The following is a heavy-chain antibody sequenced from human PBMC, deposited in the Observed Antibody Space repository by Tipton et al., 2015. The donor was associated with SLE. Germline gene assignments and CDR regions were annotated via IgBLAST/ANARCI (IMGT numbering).Heavy chain of an antibody. D-gene: IGHD3/OR15-3a*01. CDR1: GFSFSTYW. CDR2: INTHGSFT. Sequence: SLRLSCAASGFSFSTYWMYWVRQPPGKGLEWVSQINTHGSFTNHADSVKGRFTISRDNAVNTLYLQLNTLRVEDTAVYFCARVGCDWTGSECLGGWSLDLLGRGTQVTV. V-gene: IGHV3-74*01. J-gene: IGHJ2*01. CDR3: ARVGCDWTGSECLGGWSLDL.